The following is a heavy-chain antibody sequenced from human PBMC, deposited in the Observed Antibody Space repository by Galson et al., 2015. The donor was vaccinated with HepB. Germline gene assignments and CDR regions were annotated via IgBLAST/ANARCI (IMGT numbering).Heavy chain of an antibody. J-gene: IGHJ6*03. D-gene: IGHD3-3*01. CDR1: GFTFSSYA. CDR2: ISSNGGST. Sequence: SLRLSCAASGFTFSSYAMHWVRQAPGKGLEYVSAISSNGGSTYYADSVKGRFTISRDNSKNTLYLQMSSLRAEDTAVYYCVKSPPTGDFWSGYYTRPRASGYYYYMDVWGKGTTVTVSS. V-gene: IGHV3-64D*06. CDR3: VKSPPTGDFWSGYYTRPRASGYYYYMDV.